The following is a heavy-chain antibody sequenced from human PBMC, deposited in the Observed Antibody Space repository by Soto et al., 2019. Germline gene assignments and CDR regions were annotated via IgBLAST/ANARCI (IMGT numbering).Heavy chain of an antibody. CDR1: GFIFSNFA. D-gene: IGHD3-22*01. CDR3: ATDRSDSPLTY. Sequence: EVQLLESGGGLVQPGGSLRLSCTVSGFIFSNFAMSWVRQAPGKGLEWVSAISGSGGTTYYADSVKGRFTISRDNSKNTLYLQMNSLRAEDTAGYYRATDRSDSPLTYWGQGTLVTVSS. J-gene: IGHJ4*02. CDR2: ISGSGGTT. V-gene: IGHV3-23*01.